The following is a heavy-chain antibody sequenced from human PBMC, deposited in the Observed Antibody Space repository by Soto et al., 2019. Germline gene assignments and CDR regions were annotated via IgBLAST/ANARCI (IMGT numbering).Heavy chain of an antibody. J-gene: IGHJ4*02. D-gene: IGHD3-16*01. CDR1: GFTFTSSD. Sequence: EVQLVESGGGLVQPGGSLRLSCAASGFTFTSSDMHWVRQATGEGLEWVSAITSASDTYYPGPVRGRFTISRENANNSLYLQMNSLRAGDTAMYYCARGLFNAYGGLYYFDYWGQGTLVTVSS. CDR3: ARGLFNAYGGLYYFDY. CDR2: ITSASDT. V-gene: IGHV3-13*04.